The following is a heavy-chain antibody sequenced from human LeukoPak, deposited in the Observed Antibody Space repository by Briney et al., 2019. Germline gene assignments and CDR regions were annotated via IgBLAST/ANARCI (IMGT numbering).Heavy chain of an antibody. CDR1: GGTFSSYA. D-gene: IGHD4-17*01. Sequence: SVKVSCKASGGTFSSYAISWVRQAPGQGLEWMGRIIPILGIANYAQKFQGRVTITADKSTSTAYMELSSLRSEDTAVYYCGRDQETGDYYFDSWGQGTLVIVSS. J-gene: IGHJ4*02. CDR3: GRDQETGDYYFDS. V-gene: IGHV1-69*04. CDR2: IIPILGIA.